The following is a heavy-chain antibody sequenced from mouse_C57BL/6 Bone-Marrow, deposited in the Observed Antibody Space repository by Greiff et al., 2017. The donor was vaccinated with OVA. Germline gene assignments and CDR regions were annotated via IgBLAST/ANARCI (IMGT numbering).Heavy chain of an antibody. CDR3: ARSYDYDEAWFAY. J-gene: IGHJ3*01. V-gene: IGHV1-18*01. D-gene: IGHD2-4*01. CDR2: INPNNGGT. Sequence: DVKLQESGPELVKPGASVKIPCKASGYTFTDYNMDWVKQSHGKSLEWIGDINPNNGGTIYNQKFKGKATLTVDKSSSTAYMELRSLTSEDTAVYYCARSYDYDEAWFAYWGQGTLVTVSA. CDR1: GYTFTDYN.